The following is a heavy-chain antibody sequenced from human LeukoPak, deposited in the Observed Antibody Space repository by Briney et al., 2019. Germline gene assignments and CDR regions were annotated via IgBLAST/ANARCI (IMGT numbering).Heavy chain of an antibody. CDR1: GFTFSNAW. D-gene: IGHD5-18*01. CDR3: TTQPFSGRGYSYGVDY. V-gene: IGHV3-15*01. Sequence: GGSLRLSCAASGFTFSNAWMSWVRQAPGKGLEWVDRIKSKTDGGTTDYAAPVKGRFTISRDDSKNTLYLQMNSLKTEDTAVYYCTTQPFSGRGYSYGVDYWGQGTLVTVSS. J-gene: IGHJ4*02. CDR2: IKSKTDGGTT.